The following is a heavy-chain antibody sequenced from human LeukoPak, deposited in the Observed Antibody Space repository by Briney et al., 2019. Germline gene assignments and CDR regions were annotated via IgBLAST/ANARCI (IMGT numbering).Heavy chain of an antibody. D-gene: IGHD2-15*01. CDR3: AKGGRVVISMGDAFDI. V-gene: IGHV3-30*18. CDR2: ISSDGSTK. J-gene: IGHJ3*02. CDR1: GFTFSYYG. Sequence: GGSLRLSCVASGFTFSYYGIHWVRQAPGNGLEWVAVISSDGSTKYYEDSVKGRFTISRDNSKKTLYLQMNSLRAEDTAVYYCAKGGRVVISMGDAFDIWGQGTTVTVSS.